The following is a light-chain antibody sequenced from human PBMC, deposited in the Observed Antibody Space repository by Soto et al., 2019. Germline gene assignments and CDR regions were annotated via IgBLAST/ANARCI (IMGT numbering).Light chain of an antibody. Sequence: EIVMTKSPATLSVSPGERATLSCRASQSVGSNLAWYQQKPGQAPRLLIYGASTRATGIPARFSGSGSGTEFTLLISSLQSEAFAIYFCQQYNNWPPDRTFGQGTKVEIK. J-gene: IGKJ1*01. V-gene: IGKV3-15*01. CDR1: QSVGSN. CDR2: GAS. CDR3: QQYNNWPPDRT.